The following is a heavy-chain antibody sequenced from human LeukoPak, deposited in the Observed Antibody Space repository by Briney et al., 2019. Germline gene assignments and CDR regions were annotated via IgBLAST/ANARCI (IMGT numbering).Heavy chain of an antibody. V-gene: IGHV1-69*05. Sequence: ASVKVSCKASGGTFSSYVISWVRQAPGQGLEWMGGIIPIFGTANYAQKFEGRVTMTRDMSTSTVYMELSSLRSEDTAVYYCAGRSGSSQLPDYWGQGTLVTVSS. CDR2: IIPIFGTA. CDR3: AGRSGSSQLPDY. J-gene: IGHJ4*02. CDR1: GGTFSSYV. D-gene: IGHD1-26*01.